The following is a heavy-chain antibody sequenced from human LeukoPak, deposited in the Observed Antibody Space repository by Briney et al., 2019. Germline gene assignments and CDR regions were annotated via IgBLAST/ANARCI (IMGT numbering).Heavy chain of an antibody. V-gene: IGHV3-43*01. CDR2: ISWDGGST. D-gene: IGHD6-13*01. CDR3: AKDERAAAGLLIFDY. CDR1: GFTFSSYT. J-gene: IGHJ4*02. Sequence: GGSLRLSCAASGFTFSSYTMHWVRQAPGKGLEWVSLISWDGGSTYYADSVKGRFTISRDNSKNSLYLQMNSLRTEDTALYYCAKDERAAAGLLIFDYWGQGTLVTVSS.